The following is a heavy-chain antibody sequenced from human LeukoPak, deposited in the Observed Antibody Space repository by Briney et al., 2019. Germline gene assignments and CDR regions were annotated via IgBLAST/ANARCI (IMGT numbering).Heavy chain of an antibody. CDR2: ISSNGGFT. V-gene: IGHV3-64*02. J-gene: IGHJ2*01. CDR1: GFTFSSYA. D-gene: IGHD1-26*01. CDR3: ARWRPIEYFDI. Sequence: GGSLRLSCAASGFTFSSYAMHWVRQAPGKGLEYVSAISSNGGFTYYADSVKGRFTISRDNSKNTLYLQMGSPRGEDMAVYYCARWRPIEYFDIWGRGTLVTVSS.